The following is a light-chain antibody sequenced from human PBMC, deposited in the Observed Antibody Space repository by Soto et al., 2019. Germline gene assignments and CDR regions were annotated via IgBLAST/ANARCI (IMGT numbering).Light chain of an antibody. J-gene: IGLJ1*01. CDR2: DVT. Sequence: QSVLSQPASVSGSPGQSITISCTGTSSDVGGYNFVSWYQQHPDKAPKLMIYDVTNRPSGVSNRFSGSKSGNTASLTISGLQAEDENDYYSSSYTSSSTYVFATGTKVTVL. CDR1: SSDVGGYNF. CDR3: SSYTSSSTYV. V-gene: IGLV2-14*01.